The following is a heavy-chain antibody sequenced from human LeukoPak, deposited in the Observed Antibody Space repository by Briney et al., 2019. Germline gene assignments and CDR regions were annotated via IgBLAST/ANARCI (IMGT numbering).Heavy chain of an antibody. D-gene: IGHD1-26*01. CDR3: ARDYRSGSYRPRPNYFDY. CDR1: GGSISSSSYY. Sequence: SETLSLTCTVSGGSISSSSYYWGWIRQPPGKGLEWIGSIYYSGSTYYNPSLKSRVTISVDTSKNQFSLKLSSVTAADTAVYYCARDYRSGSYRPRPNYFDYWGQGTLVTVSS. V-gene: IGHV4-39*07. CDR2: IYYSGST. J-gene: IGHJ4*02.